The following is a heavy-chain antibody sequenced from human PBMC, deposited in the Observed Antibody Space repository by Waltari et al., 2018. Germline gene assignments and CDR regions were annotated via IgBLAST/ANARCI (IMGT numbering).Heavy chain of an antibody. Sequence: EVQLVESGGGLAQPGGSVRLSCAASGLPLGNYWMTWVRQASGKGPEWVANIKQDGSEKYYMDSVKGRFTISRDNAKNSLYLQMNNLRVEDTAVYYCTRGGRDSSWYWRDWGQGTLVTVSS. CDR3: TRGGRDSSWYWRD. J-gene: IGHJ4*02. D-gene: IGHD6-13*01. V-gene: IGHV3-7*01. CDR2: IKQDGSEK. CDR1: GLPLGNYW.